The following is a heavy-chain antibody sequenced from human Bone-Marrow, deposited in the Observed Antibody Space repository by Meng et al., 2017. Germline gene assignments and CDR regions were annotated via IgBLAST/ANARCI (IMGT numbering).Heavy chain of an antibody. D-gene: IGHD1-26*01. Sequence: QVQVVQTGAEVKKPGASVTVSCKASGYPFTSYGISWVRQAPGQGLEWMGWISAYNGNTNYAQKLQGRATMTTDTSTSTAYMELRSLRSDDTAVYYCVKEWELGSFDYWGQGTLVTVSS. CDR1: GYPFTSYG. V-gene: IGHV1-18*01. CDR3: VKEWELGSFDY. J-gene: IGHJ4*02. CDR2: ISAYNGNT.